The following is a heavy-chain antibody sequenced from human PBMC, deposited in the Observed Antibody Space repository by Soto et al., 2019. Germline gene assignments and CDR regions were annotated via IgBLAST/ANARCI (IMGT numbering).Heavy chain of an antibody. J-gene: IGHJ4*02. Sequence: GASVKVSCKASGFTFTSSAVQWVRQARGQRLEWIGWIVVGSGNTNYAQKFQERVTITRDMSTSTAYMELSSLRSEDTAVYYCAAGCLAARPLGSNFDYWGQGTLVTVSS. CDR1: GFTFTSSA. V-gene: IGHV1-58*01. CDR2: IVVGSGNT. CDR3: AAGCLAARPLGSNFDY. D-gene: IGHD6-6*01.